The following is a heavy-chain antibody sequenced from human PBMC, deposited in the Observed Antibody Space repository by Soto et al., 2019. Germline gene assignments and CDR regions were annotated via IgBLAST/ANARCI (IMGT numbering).Heavy chain of an antibody. J-gene: IGHJ4*02. D-gene: IGHD6-19*01. V-gene: IGHV1-3*01. CDR3: ARVALHSSGGYNY. Sequence: KFQGRVTITRDTSASTAYMELSSLRSEDTAVYYCARVALHSSGGYNYWGQGTLVTVSS.